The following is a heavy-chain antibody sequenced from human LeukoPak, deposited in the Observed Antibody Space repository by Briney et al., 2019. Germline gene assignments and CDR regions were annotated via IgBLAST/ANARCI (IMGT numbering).Heavy chain of an antibody. Sequence: GGSLRLSCAASGFTFSRYAMSWVRQAPGKGREWVSAISGSGGSAYYADSVKGRFTPSRDNSKNTLYLQMNSLRAEDTAVYYCAKDHMVRGPHCMSDYWGQGTLVTVSS. D-gene: IGHD3-10*01. V-gene: IGHV3-23*01. CDR3: AKDHMVRGPHCMSDY. CDR1: GFTFSRYA. CDR2: ISGSGGSA. J-gene: IGHJ4*02.